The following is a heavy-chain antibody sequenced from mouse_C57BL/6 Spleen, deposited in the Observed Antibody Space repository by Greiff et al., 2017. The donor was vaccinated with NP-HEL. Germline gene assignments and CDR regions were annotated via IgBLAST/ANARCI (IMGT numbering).Heavy chain of an antibody. CDR2: INPGSGGT. V-gene: IGHV1-54*01. Sequence: VQLQQSGAELVRPGTSVKVSCKASGYAFTNYLIEWVKQRPGQGLEWIGVINPGSGGTNYNEKFKGKATLTADKSSSNAYMQLSSLTSEDSAVYFCARSLITTVVPYYFDYWGQGTTLTVSS. CDR3: ARSLITTVVPYYFDY. D-gene: IGHD1-1*01. J-gene: IGHJ2*01. CDR1: GYAFTNYL.